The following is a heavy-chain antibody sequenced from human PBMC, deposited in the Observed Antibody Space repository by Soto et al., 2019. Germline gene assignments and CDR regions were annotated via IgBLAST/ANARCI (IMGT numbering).Heavy chain of an antibody. Sequence: AGGSLRLSCAASGFTFSNAWMSWVRQAPGKGLEWVGRIKSKTDGGATDYAAPVKGRFTISRDDSKNTLYLQMNSLKTEDTAVYYCTTRQYSFTSFDYWGQGTLVTVSS. J-gene: IGHJ4*02. V-gene: IGHV3-15*01. D-gene: IGHD5-18*01. CDR2: IKSKTDGGAT. CDR1: GFTFSNAW. CDR3: TTRQYSFTSFDY.